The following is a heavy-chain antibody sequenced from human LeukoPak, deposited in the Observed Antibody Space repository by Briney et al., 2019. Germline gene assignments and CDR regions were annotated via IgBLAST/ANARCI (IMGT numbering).Heavy chain of an antibody. D-gene: IGHD2-21*01. V-gene: IGHV1-2*02. CDR2: INPNSGRT. J-gene: IGHJ4*02. Sequence: PSVNVSCKASGYTFTVYYMHWVRHAPGQGLEWMGWINPNSGRTNYAQKFQGRVTMTRDQSISTAYMELSRLRSDDTAVYYCARDRIGYFDYWGQGTLVTVSS. CDR1: GYTFTVYY. CDR3: ARDRIGYFDY.